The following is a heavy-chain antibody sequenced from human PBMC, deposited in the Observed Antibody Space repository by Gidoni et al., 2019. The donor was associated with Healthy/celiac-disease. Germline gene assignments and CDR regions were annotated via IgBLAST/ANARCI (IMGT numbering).Heavy chain of an antibody. V-gene: IGHV4-4*02. CDR3: ASYTMATRHFDY. Sequence: QVQLQESGPGLVKPSGTLSPTCAVSGGSISSSNWWSWVRQPPGKGLEWIGEIYHSGSTNYNPSLKSRVTRSVDKSKNQFSLKLSSVTAADTAVYYCASYTMATRHFDYWGQGTLVTVSS. J-gene: IGHJ4*02. CDR2: IYHSGST. D-gene: IGHD3-16*01. CDR1: GGSISSSNW.